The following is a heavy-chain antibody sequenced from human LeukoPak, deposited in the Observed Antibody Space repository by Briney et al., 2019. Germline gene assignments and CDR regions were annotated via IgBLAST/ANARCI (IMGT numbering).Heavy chain of an antibody. Sequence: GASVKVSCKASVYTFTSYEISWVRQAPGQGLEWMAWISAYNGNTNYAQNLQGRVTMTTDTSTSTAYMELRSLRSDDTAVYYCARHSSGWSFYFDYWGQGTLVTVSS. CDR1: VYTFTSYE. V-gene: IGHV1-18*01. J-gene: IGHJ4*02. CDR3: ARHSSGWSFYFDY. CDR2: ISAYNGNT. D-gene: IGHD6-19*01.